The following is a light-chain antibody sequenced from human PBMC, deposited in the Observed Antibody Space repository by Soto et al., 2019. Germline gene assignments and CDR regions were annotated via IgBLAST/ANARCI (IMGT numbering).Light chain of an antibody. CDR3: SSYTSSSTGV. CDR2: DVS. Sequence: QSALTQPASVSGSPGQSITISCTGTSSDVGGYNSVSWYQQHPGKAPKVMIYDVSNRPSGVSNRFSGSKSVNTASLTISGLQAGDEADYYCSSYTSSSTGVFGGGTNLPAL. V-gene: IGLV2-14*01. CDR1: SSDVGGYNS. J-gene: IGLJ2*01.